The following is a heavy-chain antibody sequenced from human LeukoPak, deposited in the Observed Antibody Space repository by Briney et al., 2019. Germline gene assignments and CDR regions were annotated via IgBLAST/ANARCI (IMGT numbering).Heavy chain of an antibody. CDR2: ISAYNGNT. Sequence: GASVKVSCKASGYTFTSYGISWVRQAPGQGVEWMGWISAYNGNTSYAQKLQGRVTMTTDTSTSTAYMELRSLRSDDTAVYYCARVLPHDTYYYDSSGYYFDYWGQGTLVTVSS. D-gene: IGHD3-22*01. CDR3: ARVLPHDTYYYDSSGYYFDY. J-gene: IGHJ4*02. CDR1: GYTFTSYG. V-gene: IGHV1-18*01.